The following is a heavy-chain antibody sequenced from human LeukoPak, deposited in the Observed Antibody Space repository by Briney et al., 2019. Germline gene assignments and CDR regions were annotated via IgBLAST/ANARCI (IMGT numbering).Heavy chain of an antibody. D-gene: IGHD2-15*01. V-gene: IGHV5-10-1*01. CDR1: GDSFTSYW. CDR2: IDPSDSYT. CDR3: ARPDCSGGNCYLLPY. Sequence: GESLKISCKGSGDSFTSYWISWVRQMPGKGLEWMGRIDPSDSYTEYSPSFQGHVTISADKSISTAYLQWSSLKASDTAMYYCARPDCSGGNCYLLPYWGQGTLVTVSS. J-gene: IGHJ4*02.